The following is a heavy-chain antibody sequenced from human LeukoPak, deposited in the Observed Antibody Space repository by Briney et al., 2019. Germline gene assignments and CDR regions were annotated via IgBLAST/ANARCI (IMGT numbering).Heavy chain of an antibody. Sequence: SETLSLTCAVSGGSISSGGYSWSWIRQPPGKGLEWIGYIYRSGSTYYNPSLKSRVTISVDRSKNQFSLKLSSVTAADTAVYYCAREIVVVPDNWFDPWGQGTLVTVSS. CDR2: IYRSGST. CDR1: GGSISSGGYS. CDR3: AREIVVVPDNWFDP. J-gene: IGHJ5*02. V-gene: IGHV4-30-2*01. D-gene: IGHD2-2*01.